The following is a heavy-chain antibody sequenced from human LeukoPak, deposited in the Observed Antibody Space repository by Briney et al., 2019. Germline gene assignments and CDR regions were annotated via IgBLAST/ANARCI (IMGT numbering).Heavy chain of an antibody. CDR3: AREGVVTAPH. J-gene: IGHJ4*02. CDR2: ISSSSSYI. Sequence: KSGGSLRLSCAASGFTFSSYSMNWVRQAPGKGLEWVSSISSSSSYIYYADSVKGRFTISRDNAKNLLYLQMNSLRAEDTAVYYCAREGVVTAPHWGQGTLVTVSS. CDR1: GFTFSSYS. V-gene: IGHV3-21*01. D-gene: IGHD2-21*02.